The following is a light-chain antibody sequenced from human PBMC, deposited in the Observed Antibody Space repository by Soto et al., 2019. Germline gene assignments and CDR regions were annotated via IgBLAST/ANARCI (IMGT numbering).Light chain of an antibody. CDR3: SSFTTSATWV. J-gene: IGLJ3*02. CDR2: EVT. CDR1: SSDIGGYYY. V-gene: IGLV2-14*01. Sequence: QSVLTQPASVSGSPGQSITISCTGTSSDIGGYYYVSWYQHHPGKVPKLMIYEVTHRPSGVSNRFSGSKSGNTASLTISGLQAEDEADYYCSSFTTSATWVFGGGTKVTVL.